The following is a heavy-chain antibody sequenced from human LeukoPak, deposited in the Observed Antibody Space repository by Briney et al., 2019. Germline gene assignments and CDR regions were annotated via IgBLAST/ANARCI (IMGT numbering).Heavy chain of an antibody. CDR3: ASGLELWGGYFDY. CDR1: GGTFGSYT. J-gene: IGHJ4*02. CDR2: IIPILGIA. Sequence: GASVKVSCKASGGTFGSYTISWVRQAPGQGLEWMGRIIPILGIANYAQKFQGRVTITADKSTSTAYMELSSLRSEDTAVYYCASGLELWGGYFDYWGQGTLVTVSS. D-gene: IGHD1-7*01. V-gene: IGHV1-69*02.